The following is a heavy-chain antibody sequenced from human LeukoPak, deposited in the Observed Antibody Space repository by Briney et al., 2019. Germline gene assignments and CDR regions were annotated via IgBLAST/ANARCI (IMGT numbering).Heavy chain of an antibody. CDR2: MSPNSGNT. V-gene: IGHV1-8*01. Sequence: GASVEVSCKASGYTFTSYDINWMRQATGQGLEWMGRMSPNSGNTGYAQKFQGRITMTRDTSTGTAYLELSSLRSEDSAVYYCVRTPPNWGADFWGQGTLVTVSS. CDR3: VRTPPNWGADF. D-gene: IGHD7-27*01. CDR1: GYTFTSYD. J-gene: IGHJ4*02.